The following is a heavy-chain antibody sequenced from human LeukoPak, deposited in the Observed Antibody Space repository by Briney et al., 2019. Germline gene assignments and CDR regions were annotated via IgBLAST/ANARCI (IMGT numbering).Heavy chain of an antibody. CDR3: AKDLGIAATQDYFDY. D-gene: IGHD2-15*01. CDR1: GFTFDDYA. Sequence: GGSLRLSCAASGFTFDDYAMHWVRQAPGKGLEWVSSISWNGGNLGYADSVKGRFTISRDNSKNTLYLQMNSLRAEDTAVYYCAKDLGIAATQDYFDYWGQGTLVTVSS. V-gene: IGHV3-9*01. J-gene: IGHJ4*02. CDR2: ISWNGGNL.